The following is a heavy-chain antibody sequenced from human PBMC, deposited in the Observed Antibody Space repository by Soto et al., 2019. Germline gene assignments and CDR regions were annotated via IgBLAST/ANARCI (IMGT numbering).Heavy chain of an antibody. CDR1: GFASSRRHC. V-gene: IGHV4-4*02. J-gene: IGHJ4*02. Sequence: QVQLQESGPGLVKPSGTLALTCGVTGFASSRRHCWSWLSHPPEKGLKWVTEVFHSGVAHYTPSLKSRATISVDKYRNQFALKLNSVTAADTAVYYFAIQLDRGDLPEGFDYWGQGMLATDS. D-gene: IGHD1-1*01. CDR2: VFHSGVA. CDR3: AIQLDRGDLPEGFDY.